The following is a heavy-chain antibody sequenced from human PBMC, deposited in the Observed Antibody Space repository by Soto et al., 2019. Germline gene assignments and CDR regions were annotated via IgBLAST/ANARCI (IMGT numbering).Heavy chain of an antibody. CDR3: ERDARGYCSGGSCETPDY. V-gene: IGHV1-18*01. J-gene: IGHJ4*02. CDR2: ISAYNGNT. D-gene: IGHD2-15*01. Sequence: QVQLVQSGAEVKKPGASVKVSCKASGYTFTSYGISWVRQAPGQGLEWMGWISAYNGNTNYAQKLQGRVTMTTDTSTSTAYMELRSLRSDDTAVYYCERDARGYCSGGSCETPDYWGQGTLVTVSS. CDR1: GYTFTSYG.